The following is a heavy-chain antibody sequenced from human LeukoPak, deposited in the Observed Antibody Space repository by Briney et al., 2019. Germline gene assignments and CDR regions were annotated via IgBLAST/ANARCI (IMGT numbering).Heavy chain of an antibody. CDR1: GFTFSSYA. V-gene: IGHV3-23*01. CDR2: IGTSGDTT. Sequence: GGSLRLSCAASGFTFSSYAMSWVRQAPGKGLEWVSAIGTSGDTTYYADSVKGRFTISRDNSKNTLYLQMNSLRAEDTAVYYCASSDRVKNAFDIWGQGTMVTVSS. J-gene: IGHJ3*02. D-gene: IGHD1-14*01. CDR3: ASSDRVKNAFDI.